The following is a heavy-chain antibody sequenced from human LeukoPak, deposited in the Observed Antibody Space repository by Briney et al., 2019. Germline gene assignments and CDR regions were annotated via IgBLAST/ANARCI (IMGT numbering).Heavy chain of an antibody. CDR2: ISGSGGST. Sequence: ETLSLTCTVSGGSISSYYWSWVRQAPGKGLEWVSAISGSGGSTYYADSVKGRFTISRDNSKNTLYLQMNSLRAEDTAVYYCAKDAFREFDYWGQGTLVTVSS. CDR1: GGSISSYY. D-gene: IGHD2/OR15-2a*01. CDR3: AKDAFREFDY. V-gene: IGHV3-23*01. J-gene: IGHJ4*02.